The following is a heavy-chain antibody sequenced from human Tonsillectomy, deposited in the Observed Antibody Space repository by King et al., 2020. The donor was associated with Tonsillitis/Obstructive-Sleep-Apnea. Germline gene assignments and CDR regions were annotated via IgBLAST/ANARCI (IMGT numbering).Heavy chain of an antibody. V-gene: IGHV4-34*01. J-gene: IGHJ3*02. CDR1: GGSFSGYY. Sequence: VQLPQWGAGLLKPSETLSLTCAVYGGSFSGYYWSWIRQPPGKGLEWIGEIDHSGSTNYNPSLTSRVTISADTAKTQFSLKLSSLTAPDTAVYYCAREITTDAFDIWGQGTMVTVSS. D-gene: IGHD3-3*01. CDR2: IDHSGST. CDR3: AREITTDAFDI.